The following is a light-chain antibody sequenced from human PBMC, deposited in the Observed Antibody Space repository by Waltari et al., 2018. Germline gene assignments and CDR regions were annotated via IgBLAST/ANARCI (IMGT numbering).Light chain of an antibody. V-gene: IGLV1-40*01. Sequence: QSILTQPTSESGAPGQRATISSTGRSPNTRAGYDVHRFQAFPGTAPKLLIYGNNHRPSGGPDRFSGSKSGSSASLAINGLQAEDEADYYCQSFDSNVRGGVVFGGGTKVTVL. CDR3: QSFDSNVRGGVV. J-gene: IGLJ3*02. CDR2: GNN. CDR1: SPNTRAGYD.